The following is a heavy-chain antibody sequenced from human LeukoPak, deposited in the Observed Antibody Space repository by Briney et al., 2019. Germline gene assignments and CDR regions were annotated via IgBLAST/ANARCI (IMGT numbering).Heavy chain of an antibody. V-gene: IGHV3-15*01. D-gene: IGHD6-13*01. J-gene: IGHJ4*02. CDR2: IKSETDGGTT. CDR1: GFTFSNAW. Sequence: PGGSLRLSCAASGFTFSNAWMSWVSQGPGKGLEWVGRIKSETDGGTTDYAAPVKGRFTISRDDSKNTLYLQMNSLKTEDTAVYYCTTRAIAASATEERHFVNWGQGTVVTVSS. CDR3: TTRAIAASATEERHFVN.